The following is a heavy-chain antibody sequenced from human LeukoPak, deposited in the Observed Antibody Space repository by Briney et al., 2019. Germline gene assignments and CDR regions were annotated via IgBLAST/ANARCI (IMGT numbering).Heavy chain of an antibody. V-gene: IGHV3-33*01. CDR1: GFTFSSYG. D-gene: IGHD2-2*01. CDR3: ARDADAGVDIVVVPAAIGFLDY. CDR2: IWYDGSNK. J-gene: IGHJ4*02. Sequence: PGRSLRLSCAASGFTFSSYGMHWVRQAPGKGLEWVAVIWYDGSNKYYADSVKGRFTTSRDNSKNTLYLQMNSLRAEDTAVYYCARDADAGVDIVVVPAAIGFLDYWGQGTLVTVSS.